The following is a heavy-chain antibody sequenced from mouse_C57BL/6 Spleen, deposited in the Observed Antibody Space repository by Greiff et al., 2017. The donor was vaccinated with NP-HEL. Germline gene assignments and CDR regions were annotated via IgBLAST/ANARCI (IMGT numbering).Heavy chain of an antibody. Sequence: EVQLQQSGAELVRPGASVKLSCTASGFNITDYYMHWVKQRPEQGLEWIGRIDPEDGDTEYAPKFQGKATMTAATSSNTAYLQLSSLTSEDTAVYYCTTGGDYAMDYWGQGTSVTVSS. CDR3: TTGGDYAMDY. CDR2: IDPEDGDT. J-gene: IGHJ4*01. V-gene: IGHV14-1*01. CDR1: GFNITDYY.